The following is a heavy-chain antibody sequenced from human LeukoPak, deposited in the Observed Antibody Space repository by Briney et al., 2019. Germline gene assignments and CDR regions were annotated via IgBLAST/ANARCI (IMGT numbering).Heavy chain of an antibody. D-gene: IGHD6-19*01. J-gene: IGHJ4*02. V-gene: IGHV3-7*01. CDR3: AKDSGWPFDY. Sequence: GGSLRLSCATSGFTFSSNWMSWVRHTPGGGLDWVANIKPDGSAEYYAASVKGRFTVSRDNAKNSLYLQMNSLRVEDTAVYYCAKDSGWPFDYWGQGTLVTVSS. CDR2: IKPDGSAE. CDR1: GFTFSSNW.